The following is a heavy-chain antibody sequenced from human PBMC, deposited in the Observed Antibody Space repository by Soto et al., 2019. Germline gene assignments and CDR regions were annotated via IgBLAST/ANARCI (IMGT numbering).Heavy chain of an antibody. J-gene: IGHJ4*02. V-gene: IGHV3-23*01. CDR3: AKCLSRVVRGVMVDY. CDR2: IRGSGGRK. Sequence: EVQLLEAGGGLVQPGGSLRLSCAASGFTFSSYAMSWVRQAPGKGLEWVSAIRGSGGRKYYANSVKGRFTISRDNSKNTRYLPMKSLRAEDKAVYYCAKCLSRVVRGVMVDYWGQGTLVTVSS. CDR1: GFTFSSYA. D-gene: IGHD3-10*01.